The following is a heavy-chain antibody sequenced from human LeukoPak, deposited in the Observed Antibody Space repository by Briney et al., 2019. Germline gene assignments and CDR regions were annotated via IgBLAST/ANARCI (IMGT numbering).Heavy chain of an antibody. CDR3: ARASAVVAASFSGYYYYMDV. D-gene: IGHD2-15*01. CDR1: GYTFTSYA. V-gene: IGHV7-4-1*02. CDR2: INTNTGNP. J-gene: IGHJ6*03. Sequence: ASVKVSCKASGYTFTSYAMNWVRQAPGQGLEWMGWINTNTGNPTYAQGFTGRFVFSLDTSVSTAYLQISSLKAEDTAVYYCARASAVVAASFSGYYYYMDVWGKGTTVTVSS.